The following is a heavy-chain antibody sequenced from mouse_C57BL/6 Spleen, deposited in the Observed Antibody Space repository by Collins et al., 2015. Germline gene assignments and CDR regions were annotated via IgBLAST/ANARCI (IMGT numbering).Heavy chain of an antibody. CDR1: GFTFTDYY. D-gene: IGHD2-14*01. Sequence: EVKLVESGGGLVQPGGSLRLSCATSGFTFTDYYMSWVRQPPGKALEWLGFIRNKANGYTTEYSASVKGRFTISRDNSQSILYLQMNTLRAEDSATYYCARAYYRYDGWFAYWGQGTLVTVSA. J-gene: IGHJ3*01. CDR3: ARAYYRYDGWFAY. V-gene: IGHV7-3*02. CDR2: IRNKANGYTT.